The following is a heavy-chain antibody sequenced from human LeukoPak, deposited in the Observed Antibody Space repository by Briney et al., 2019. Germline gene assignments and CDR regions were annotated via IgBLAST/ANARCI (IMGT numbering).Heavy chain of an antibody. J-gene: IGHJ4*02. CDR2: ISPYTGNT. Sequence: ASVKVSCKASGYTFTSYGISWVRQAPGQGLVWMGSISPYTGNTKYAERLQDRVIMTTDTSTRTAYMELRSLRSDDTAVFYCARDQYDSVWGSYRPYFDYWGQGTLVTVSS. CDR3: ARDQYDSVWGSYRPYFDY. CDR1: GYTFTSYG. D-gene: IGHD3-16*02. V-gene: IGHV1-18*04.